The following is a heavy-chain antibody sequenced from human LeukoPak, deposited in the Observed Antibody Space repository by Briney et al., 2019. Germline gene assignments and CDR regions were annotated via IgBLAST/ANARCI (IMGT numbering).Heavy chain of an antibody. CDR1: GFTFSHYS. V-gene: IGHV3-66*01. CDR2: IYSGGST. Sequence: GGALRLSCAASGFTFSHYSMNWVRQAPGKGLEWVSVIYSGGSTYYADSVKGRFTISRDNSKNTLYLQMNSLRAEDTAVYYCARGDSIAVAGVDYWGQGTLVTVSS. D-gene: IGHD6-19*01. CDR3: ARGDSIAVAGVDY. J-gene: IGHJ4*02.